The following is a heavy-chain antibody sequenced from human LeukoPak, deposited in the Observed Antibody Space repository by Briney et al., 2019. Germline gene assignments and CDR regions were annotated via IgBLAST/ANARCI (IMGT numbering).Heavy chain of an antibody. CDR1: GGSISSGDFY. V-gene: IGHV4-61*02. J-gene: IGHJ4*02. D-gene: IGHD3-22*01. CDR2: IYTRGST. CDR3: ARGPYYYDSSGSFDY. Sequence: PSETLSLTCTVSGGSISSGDFYWSWIRQPAGKGLEWIGRIYTRGSTNYNPPLQSRVPISVDTSKAQFSLKLTSVTAADTAVYYCARGPYYYDSSGSFDYWSQGTLVTVSS.